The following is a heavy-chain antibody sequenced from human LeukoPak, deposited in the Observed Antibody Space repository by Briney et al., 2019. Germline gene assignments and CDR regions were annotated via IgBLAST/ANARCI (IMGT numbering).Heavy chain of an antibody. CDR1: GYTFSRHY. J-gene: IGHJ6*02. CDR2: INTSGATT. CDR3: ARGLESSGWYGMDV. D-gene: IGHD6-19*01. V-gene: IGHV1-46*01. Sequence: GASVKVSCKTSGYTFSRHYTHWVRQAPGQGLEWLGIINTSGATTRYGQNFKGRVTATRDTSTSTVYMEMSSLNSEDTAVYYCARGLESSGWYGMDVWGQGTTIIVSS.